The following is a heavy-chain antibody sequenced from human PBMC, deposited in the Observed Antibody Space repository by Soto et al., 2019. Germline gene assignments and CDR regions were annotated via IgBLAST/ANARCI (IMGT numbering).Heavy chain of an antibody. CDR1: GFTFSNAW. V-gene: IGHV3-15*07. CDR2: IKSKTDGGTT. D-gene: IGHD6-6*01. CDR3: TTDGPSWVVAARPTYYYYGMDV. Sequence: GGSLRLSCAASGFTFSNAWMNWVRQAPGKGLEWVGRIKSKTDGGTTDYAAPVKGRFTISRDDSKNTLYLQMNSLKTEDTAVYYCTTDGPSWVVAARPTYYYYGMDVWGQGTTVTVSS. J-gene: IGHJ6*02.